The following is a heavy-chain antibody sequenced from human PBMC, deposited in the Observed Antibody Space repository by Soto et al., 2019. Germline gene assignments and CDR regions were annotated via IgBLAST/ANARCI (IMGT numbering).Heavy chain of an antibody. Sequence: AGGSLRLSCAASGFTFSSYGMHWVRQAPGKGLEWVAVISYDGSNKYYADSVKGRFTISRDNSKNTLYLQMNSLRAEDTAVYYCAKPLKGNFDYWGQGTLVTVSS. V-gene: IGHV3-30*18. J-gene: IGHJ4*02. CDR2: ISYDGSNK. CDR3: AKPLKGNFDY. CDR1: GFTFSSYG.